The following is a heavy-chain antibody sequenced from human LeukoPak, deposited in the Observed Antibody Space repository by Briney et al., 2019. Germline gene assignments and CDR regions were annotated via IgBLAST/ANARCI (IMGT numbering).Heavy chain of an antibody. CDR3: ARVLLGRSDY. CDR1: GFTFSSYG. D-gene: IGHD2/OR15-2a*01. J-gene: IGHJ4*02. V-gene: IGHV3-23*01. Sequence: GGTLRLSSAASGFTFSSYGMSWVRQAPGKGLEWVSAMSGSGTSTYYADSVKGRFTISRDNSKNTLYLQMNSLRAEDTAVYYCARVLLGRSDYWGQGTLVTVSS. CDR2: MSGSGTST.